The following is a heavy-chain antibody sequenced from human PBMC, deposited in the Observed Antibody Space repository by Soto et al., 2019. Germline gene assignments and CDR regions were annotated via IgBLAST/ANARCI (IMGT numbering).Heavy chain of an antibody. Sequence: QVQLVQSGAEVKKPGSSVRVSCKASGGTFSSYAISWVRQAPGQGLEWMGGIIPIFGTANYAQKFQGRVTITADKSTSTAYMELSSLRSEDTAVYYCARTEQLVQGDYYYYGMDVWGQGTTVTVSS. CDR3: ARTEQLVQGDYYYYGMDV. D-gene: IGHD6-6*01. V-gene: IGHV1-69*06. CDR1: GGTFSSYA. CDR2: IIPIFGTA. J-gene: IGHJ6*02.